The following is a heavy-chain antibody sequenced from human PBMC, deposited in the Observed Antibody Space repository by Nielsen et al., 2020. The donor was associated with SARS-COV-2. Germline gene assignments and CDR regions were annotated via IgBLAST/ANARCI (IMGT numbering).Heavy chain of an antibody. CDR1: GFTISSSF. CDR2: IYTDGST. CDR3: ARDNWGRMDV. D-gene: IGHD7-27*01. V-gene: IGHV3-66*01. Sequence: GGSLRLSCGASGFTISSSFMSWVRQAAGKGLDRVSVIYTDGSTSHADSVKGRFTISRDNSKNTLYLQMNSLRVEDTAVYYCARDNWGRMDVWGQGTTVTVSS. J-gene: IGHJ6*02.